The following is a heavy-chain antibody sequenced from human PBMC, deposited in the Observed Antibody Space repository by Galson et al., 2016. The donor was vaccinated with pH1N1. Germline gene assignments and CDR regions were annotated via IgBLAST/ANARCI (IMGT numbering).Heavy chain of an antibody. V-gene: IGHV4-31*03. CDR3: ARLVRGSYPDPLYYFDF. CDR2: IYYRGRT. D-gene: IGHD1-26*01. CDR1: GGSISTGGYY. J-gene: IGHJ4*02. Sequence: TLSLTCTVSGGSISTGGYYWSWIRQQPGKGLEWIGYIYYRGRTYYNPSLKSRVTISVDTSKNRFSLKLNYVTAADTAVYFCARLVRGSYPDPLYYFDFWGQGTLVTVSS.